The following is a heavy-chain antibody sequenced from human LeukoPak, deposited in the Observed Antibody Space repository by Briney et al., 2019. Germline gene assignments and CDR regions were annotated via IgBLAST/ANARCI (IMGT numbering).Heavy chain of an antibody. CDR3: ARTYGSGSYNPN. CDR1: GSSISSGYY. V-gene: IGHV4-38-2*02. Sequence: SETLSLTCTVSGSSISSGYYWDWIRQPPGKGLEWIGSLYHSGNTYYNPSLKSRVTISVDTSKNQFSLKLSSVTAADTAVYYCARTYGSGSYNPNWGQGTLVTVSS. J-gene: IGHJ4*02. D-gene: IGHD3-10*01. CDR2: LYHSGNT.